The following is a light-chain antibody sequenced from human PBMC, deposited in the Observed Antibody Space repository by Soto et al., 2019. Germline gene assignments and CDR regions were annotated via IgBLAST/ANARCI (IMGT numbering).Light chain of an antibody. CDR1: QSVRSER. CDR3: QQYNNSLWT. V-gene: IGKV3-20*01. Sequence: EIVLTQAPDTLYLSPGKRTTLSCRVSQSVRSERLAWYQPKRGQAPRLVIFDESSRATGIPDRFSGSGSGTDFTLTISRLEPEDFAVYYCQQYNNSLWTFGQGTKVDI. J-gene: IGKJ1*01. CDR2: DES.